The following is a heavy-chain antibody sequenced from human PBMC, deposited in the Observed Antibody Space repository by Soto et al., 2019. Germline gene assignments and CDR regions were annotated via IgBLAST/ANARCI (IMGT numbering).Heavy chain of an antibody. CDR2: IIPIFGTA. CDR3: ATGGGNSDPEFDP. CDR1: GGTFSSYA. Sequence: AVKVSCKASGGTFSSYAISWVRQAPGQGLEWMGGIIPIFGTANYAQKFQGRVTITADESTSTAYMELSSLRSEDTAVYYCATGGGNSDPEFDPWGQGTLVTVSS. J-gene: IGHJ5*02. D-gene: IGHD2-21*02. V-gene: IGHV1-69*13.